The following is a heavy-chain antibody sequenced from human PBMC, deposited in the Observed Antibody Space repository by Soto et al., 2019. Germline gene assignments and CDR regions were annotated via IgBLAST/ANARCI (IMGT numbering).Heavy chain of an antibody. J-gene: IGHJ6*02. CDR2: ISGTGSRT. Sequence: LRLSCAASGFTFNTNAMSWVRQAPGKGLEWVSSISGTGSRTYYADSVKGRFTIARDNSKNTVSLQMNNLRAEDTGLYYCTKDTGYLSMDAWGQGTTVTVSS. D-gene: IGHD6-25*01. CDR3: TKDTGYLSMDA. CDR1: GFTFNTNA. V-gene: IGHV3-23*01.